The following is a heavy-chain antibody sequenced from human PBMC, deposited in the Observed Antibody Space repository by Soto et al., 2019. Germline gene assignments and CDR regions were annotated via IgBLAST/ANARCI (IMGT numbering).Heavy chain of an antibody. V-gene: IGHV3-9*01. D-gene: IGHD3-3*01. CDR2: ISWNSGSI. CDR1: GFTFDDYA. CDR3: AKDITIFGVVNAFDI. J-gene: IGHJ3*02. Sequence: GGSLRLSCAASGFTFDDYAMHWVRQAPGKGLEWVSGISWNSGSIGYADSVKGRFTISRDNAKNSLYLQMNSLRAEDTALYYCAKDITIFGVVNAFDIWGQGTMVTVSS.